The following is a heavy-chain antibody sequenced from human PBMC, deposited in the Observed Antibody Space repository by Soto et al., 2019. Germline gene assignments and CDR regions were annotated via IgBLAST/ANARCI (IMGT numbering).Heavy chain of an antibody. CDR3: ARARGYSSGWYVSRNFDY. V-gene: IGHV4-61*01. CDR1: GGSVSSGSYY. CDR2: IYYSGST. J-gene: IGHJ4*02. D-gene: IGHD6-19*01. Sequence: SETLSLTCTVSGGSVSSGSYYWSWIRQPPGKGLEWIGYIYYSGSTNYNPSLKSRVTISVDTSKNQFSLKLSSVTAADTAVYYCARARGYSSGWYVSRNFDYWGQGTLVTVSS.